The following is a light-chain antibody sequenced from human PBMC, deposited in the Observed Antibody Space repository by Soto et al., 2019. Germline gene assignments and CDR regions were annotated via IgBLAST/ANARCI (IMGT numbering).Light chain of an antibody. CDR1: QSISSY. CDR3: QQSYSTPRT. CDR2: AAS. J-gene: IGKJ1*01. V-gene: IGKV1-39*01. Sequence: DIQMTQSPSSLSASVGDRVTITCRASQSISSYLNWYQQKPGKDPKLLIYAASSLQSGVPSRFSGSGSGKDFTLNISSLQPEDFATYYCQQSYSTPRTFGQGTKVEIK.